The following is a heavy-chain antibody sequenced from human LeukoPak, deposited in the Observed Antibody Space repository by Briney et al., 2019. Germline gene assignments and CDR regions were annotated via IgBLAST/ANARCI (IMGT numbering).Heavy chain of an antibody. D-gene: IGHD3-10*01. J-gene: IGHJ5*01. CDR3: AKDFSVGGSGSYSWFDS. CDR2: INEDGSIP. CDR1: GFTFSSSW. Sequence: GGSLRLSCAASGFTFSSSWMHWVRQDPGKGLVWVSRINEDGSIPYYADSVKGRFTNSRDNSKNTLFLQMNSLRAEDTAVYYCAKDFSVGGSGSYSWFDSWGQGTLVTVSS. V-gene: IGHV3-74*01.